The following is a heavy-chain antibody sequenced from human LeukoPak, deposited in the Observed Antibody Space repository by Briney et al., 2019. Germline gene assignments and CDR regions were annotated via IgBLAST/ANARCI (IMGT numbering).Heavy chain of an antibody. J-gene: IGHJ4*02. Sequence: ASVRVSYKSSVYTFTIHGISWVRQAPGQGGGGVGWISDYRGNTKNTQKLQGRGTITTDTSTSTAYMEVRSLRSDDTAVYYCARDPRNYYDSSGYSVNFDYWGQGTLVTVSS. D-gene: IGHD3-22*01. CDR1: VYTFTIHG. V-gene: IGHV1-18*01. CDR3: ARDPRNYYDSSGYSVNFDY. CDR2: ISDYRGNT.